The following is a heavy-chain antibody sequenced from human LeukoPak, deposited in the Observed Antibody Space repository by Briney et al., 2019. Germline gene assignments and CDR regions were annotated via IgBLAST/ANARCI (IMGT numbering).Heavy chain of an antibody. V-gene: IGHV4-39*07. Sequence: SETLSLTCTVSGGSISITTYYWGWIRQPPGKGLEWIGNIYYSGSTYYNPSLKSRVTISVDTSKNQFSLKLSSVTAADTAVYYCARDYMVRGVIDYWGQGTQVTVSS. CDR3: ARDYMVRGVIDY. CDR2: IYYSGST. D-gene: IGHD3-10*01. CDR1: GGSISITTYY. J-gene: IGHJ4*02.